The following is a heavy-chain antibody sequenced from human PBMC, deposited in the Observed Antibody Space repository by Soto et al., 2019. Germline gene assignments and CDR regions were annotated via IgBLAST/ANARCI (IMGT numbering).Heavy chain of an antibody. D-gene: IGHD3-3*01. Sequence: SETLSLTCTVSGGSISSINYYWGWIRQPPGKGLEWIGSIYYSGSTYYNPSLKSRVTISVDTSKSQFSLKLSSVTAADTAVYYCARQYYDFWSGYHHVWHFDYWGQGTLVTVYS. V-gene: IGHV4-39*01. CDR3: ARQYYDFWSGYHHVWHFDY. CDR1: GGSISSINYY. CDR2: IYYSGST. J-gene: IGHJ4*02.